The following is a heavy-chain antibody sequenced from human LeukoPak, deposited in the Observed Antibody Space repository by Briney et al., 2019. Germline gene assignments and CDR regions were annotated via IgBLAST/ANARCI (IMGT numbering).Heavy chain of an antibody. Sequence: VASVKVSCKASGYTFTSYYMHWVRQAPGQGLEWMGIINPSGGSTSYAQKFQGRVTMTRDVSTSTVYMELSSLISEDTAVYYCARDGNNYYDSSGYSDYWGRGTLVTVSS. CDR2: INPSGGST. CDR1: GYTFTSYY. D-gene: IGHD3-22*01. V-gene: IGHV1-46*01. CDR3: ARDGNNYYDSSGYSDY. J-gene: IGHJ4*02.